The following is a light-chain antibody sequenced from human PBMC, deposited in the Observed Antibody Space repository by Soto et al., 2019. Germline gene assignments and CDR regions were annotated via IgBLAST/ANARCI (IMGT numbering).Light chain of an antibody. V-gene: IGLV2-14*01. CDR3: SSYTTSSSVI. J-gene: IGLJ2*01. CDR1: SSDLGTYDY. CDR2: DVN. Sequence: QSALTQPASVSGSPGQSIAISCSGTSSDLGTYDYVSWYQQHPGKAPKLMLFDVNHRPAGVSDRFFGSKSGNTASLTISGLQAEDEADYYCSSYTTSSSVIFGGGTKFTVL.